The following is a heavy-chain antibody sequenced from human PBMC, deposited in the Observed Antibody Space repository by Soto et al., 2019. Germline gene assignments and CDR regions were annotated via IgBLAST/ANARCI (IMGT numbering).Heavy chain of an antibody. D-gene: IGHD2-15*01. CDR1: CGSFSGYY. CDR3: AREMGYCSGGSCYLGYYYYGMDV. J-gene: IGHJ6*02. V-gene: IGHV4-34*01. CDR2: INHSGST. Sequence: PSETLSLTCAVYCGSFSGYYWSWIRQPPGKGLEWIGEINHSGSTNYNPSLKSRVTISVDTSKNQFSLKLSSVTAADTAVYYCAREMGYCSGGSCYLGYYYYGMDVWGQGTTVTVSS.